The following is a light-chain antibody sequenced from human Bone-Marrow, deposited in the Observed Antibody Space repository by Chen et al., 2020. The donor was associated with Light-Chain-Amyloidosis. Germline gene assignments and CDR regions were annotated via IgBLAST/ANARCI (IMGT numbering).Light chain of an antibody. V-gene: IGLV3-21*02. CDR2: DDS. CDR1: NISSTC. J-gene: IGLJ3*02. CDR3: QVWDRSSDRPV. Sequence: SYVLTQPSSVSVAPGQPPTNACGGNNISSTCVHWYQQTPAQAPLLVVYDDSDRPSGIPQRLSGSNSGNTATLTSSRVEAGDEADYYCQVWDRSSDRPVFGGGTKLTVL.